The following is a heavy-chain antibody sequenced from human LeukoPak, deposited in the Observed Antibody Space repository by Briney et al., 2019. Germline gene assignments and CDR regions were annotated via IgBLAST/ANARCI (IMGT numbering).Heavy chain of an antibody. D-gene: IGHD2-2*01. CDR3: ARNCSSSASLSRRDKWFDP. Sequence: SETLSLTCSVSGDSISDGSYYWGWIRQPPGKGLEWIGSIYYSGSTHYNPSFKSRVTMSVDTSKNQFSLNLRSVTAADTAVYYCARNCSSSASLSRRDKWFDPWGQGTLVTVSS. V-gene: IGHV4-39*07. CDR2: IYYSGST. CDR1: GDSISDGSYY. J-gene: IGHJ5*02.